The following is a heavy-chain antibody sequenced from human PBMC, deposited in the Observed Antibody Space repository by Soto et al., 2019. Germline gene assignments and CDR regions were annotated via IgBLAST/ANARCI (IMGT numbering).Heavy chain of an antibody. CDR3: ARGISGYDAFDI. Sequence: QLQLQESGSGLVKPSQTLSLTCAVSGGSISSGGYSWSWIRQPPGKGLEWIGYIYHSGSTYYNPPLKSRVTISVDRPKNQCSLTLSSVTAADTAVYYCARGISGYDAFDIWGQGTMVTVSS. V-gene: IGHV4-30-2*01. D-gene: IGHD3-22*01. J-gene: IGHJ3*02. CDR1: GGSISSGGYS. CDR2: IYHSGST.